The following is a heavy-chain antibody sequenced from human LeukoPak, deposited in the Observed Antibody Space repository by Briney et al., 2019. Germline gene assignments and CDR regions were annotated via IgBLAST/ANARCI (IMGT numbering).Heavy chain of an antibody. D-gene: IGHD5-18*01. J-gene: IGHJ4*02. CDR3: ARAPGGYSYGTPNFDY. CDR1: GFTFSSYA. Sequence: PGGSLRPSCAASGFTFSSYAMSWVRQAPGKGLEWVSYISSSGSTIYYADSVKGRFTISRDNAKNSLYLQMNSLRAEDTAVYYCARAPGGYSYGTPNFDYWGQGTLVTVSS. CDR2: ISSSGSTI. V-gene: IGHV3-48*03.